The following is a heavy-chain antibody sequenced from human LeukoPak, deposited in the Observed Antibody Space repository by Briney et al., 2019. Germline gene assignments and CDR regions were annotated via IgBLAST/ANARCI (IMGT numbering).Heavy chain of an antibody. CDR2: INPKSGGT. CDR3: ARVLVVRGLINWFDP. CDR1: GYTFTDYY. Sequence: ASVKVSCKASGYTFTDYYIHWGRQAPGQGLEWMGWINPKSGGTHYPPNCQSRLTMTRDTSITTAYMDLSGLRSEDTAVYYCARVLVVRGLINWFDPWGQGTLVTVSS. J-gene: IGHJ5*02. V-gene: IGHV1-2*02. D-gene: IGHD3-10*01.